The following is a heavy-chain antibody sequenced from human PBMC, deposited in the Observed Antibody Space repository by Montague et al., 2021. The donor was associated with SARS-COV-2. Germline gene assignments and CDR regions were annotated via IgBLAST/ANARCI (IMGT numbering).Heavy chain of an antibody. V-gene: IGHV4-39*01. CDR1: GASMRSSIDY. J-gene: IGHJ4*02. Sequence: SETLSLTCTVSGASMRSSIDYWGWLRQPPGKGLESIGNIYYTSGSTFYNPSLKSRVTISIDTSKNRLSLNLTSVTAADTAVYYCARQPTLPRADYWGQGILVTVSS. CDR3: ARQPTLPRADY. CDR2: IYYTSGST.